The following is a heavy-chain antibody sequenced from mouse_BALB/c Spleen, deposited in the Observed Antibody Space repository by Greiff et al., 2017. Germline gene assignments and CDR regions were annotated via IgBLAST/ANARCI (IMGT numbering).Heavy chain of an antibody. Sequence: VQLQQSGGDLVKPGGSLKLSCAASGFTFSSYGMSWVRQTPDKRLEWVATISSGGSYTYYPDSVKGRFTISRDNAKNTLYLQMSSLKSEDTAMYYCAREYGNYDYYAMDYWGQGTSVTVSS. V-gene: IGHV5-6*01. CDR2: ISSGGSYT. CDR3: AREYGNYDYYAMDY. J-gene: IGHJ4*01. CDR1: GFTFSSYG. D-gene: IGHD2-10*02.